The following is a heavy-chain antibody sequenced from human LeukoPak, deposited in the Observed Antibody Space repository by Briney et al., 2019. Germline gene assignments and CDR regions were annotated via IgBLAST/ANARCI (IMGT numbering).Heavy chain of an antibody. D-gene: IGHD5-18*01. Sequence: ASVKVSCKTSGYTFTAYYMHWVRQAPGQGLEWMGWINPNSGGTNYAQKFQGRVTMTRDTSISTAYMELNRLRSDDTAVYYCARDGNTAMVSDYRGRGTLVTVSS. CDR1: GYTFTAYY. CDR3: ARDGNTAMVSDY. CDR2: INPNSGGT. V-gene: IGHV1-2*02. J-gene: IGHJ4*02.